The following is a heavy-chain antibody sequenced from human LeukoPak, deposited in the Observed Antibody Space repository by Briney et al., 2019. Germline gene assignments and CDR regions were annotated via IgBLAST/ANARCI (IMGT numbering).Heavy chain of an antibody. D-gene: IGHD3-22*01. Sequence: SETLSLTCTVSGGSISSSSYYWGWIRQPPGKGLEWIGSIYYSGSTYYNPSLKSRVTISVDTSKNQFSLKLSSVTAADTAVYYCVRAIPPDYYDSSGPYPPFFDYWGQGTLVTVSS. CDR3: VRAIPPDYYDSSGPYPPFFDY. CDR1: GGSISSSSYY. V-gene: IGHV4-39*01. J-gene: IGHJ4*02. CDR2: IYYSGST.